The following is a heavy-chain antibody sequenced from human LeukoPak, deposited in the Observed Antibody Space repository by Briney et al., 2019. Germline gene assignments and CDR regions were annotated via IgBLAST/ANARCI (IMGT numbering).Heavy chain of an antibody. CDR2: ISYDGSNK. J-gene: IGHJ6*03. CDR1: GFTFSSYA. D-gene: IGHD2-2*01. CDR3: ARVPAAIYYYYYMDV. Sequence: GGSLRLSCAASGFTFSSYAMHWVRQAPGKGLEWVAVISYDGSNKYYADSVKGRFTISRDNSKNTLYLQMNSLRAEDTAVYYCARVPAAIYYYYYMDVWGKGTTVTVSS. V-gene: IGHV3-30-3*01.